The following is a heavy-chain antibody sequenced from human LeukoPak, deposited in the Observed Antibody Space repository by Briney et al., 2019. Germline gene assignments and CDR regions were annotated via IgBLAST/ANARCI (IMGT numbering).Heavy chain of an antibody. V-gene: IGHV1-2*02. CDR3: AREHSSSGGFDY. CDR2: INPNSGGT. CDR1: GYTFTGYY. Sequence: ASVKVSCKASGYTFTGYYMHWVRQAPGQGLEWMGWINPNSGGTNYAQKFQGRVTMTRDTSISTAYMELSRLRSDDTAVYYCAREHSSSGGFDYWGQGTLVTVSS. D-gene: IGHD6-6*01. J-gene: IGHJ4*02.